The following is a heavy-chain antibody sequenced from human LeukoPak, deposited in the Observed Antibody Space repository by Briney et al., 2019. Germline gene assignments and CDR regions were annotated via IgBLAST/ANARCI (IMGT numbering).Heavy chain of an antibody. CDR2: INHSGST. CDR3: ARHRRYCSSTSCSDSGYDDY. D-gene: IGHD2-2*01. Sequence: SETLSHTCAVYGGSFSGYYWSWIRQPPGKGLEWIGEINHSGSTNYNPSLKSRVTISVDTSKNQFSLKLSSVTAADTAVYYCARHRRYCSSTSCSDSGYDDYWGQGTLVTVSS. V-gene: IGHV4-34*01. CDR1: GGSFSGYY. J-gene: IGHJ4*02.